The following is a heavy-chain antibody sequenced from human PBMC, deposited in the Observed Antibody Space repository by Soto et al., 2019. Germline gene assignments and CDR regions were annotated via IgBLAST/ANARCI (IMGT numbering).Heavy chain of an antibody. J-gene: IGHJ6*04. D-gene: IGHD2-15*01. V-gene: IGHV3-73*01. Sequence: WGSLRLSCAVSGFDFSGSTIHWVRQASGKGLEWVGRIRSKDNSYATAYAVSVKGRFFISRDDSKTTAYLQMNSLKIDDTAVYYCFRENCFSYHGMDVWGKGPAVTVSP. CDR1: GFDFSGST. CDR2: IRSKDNSYAT. CDR3: FRENCFSYHGMDV.